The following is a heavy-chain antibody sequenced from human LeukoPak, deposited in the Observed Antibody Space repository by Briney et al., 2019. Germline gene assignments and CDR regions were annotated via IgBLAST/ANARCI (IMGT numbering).Heavy chain of an antibody. D-gene: IGHD2-21*01. CDR3: ARGGPYSGFDP. J-gene: IGHJ5*02. CDR2: INAGNGNT. Sequence: GASVKVSCKASGYTFTSYAMHWVRQAPGQRLEWMGWINAGNGNTKYSQEFQGRVTITRDTSASTAHMELSSLRSEDMAVYYCARGGPYSGFDPWGQGTLVTVSS. V-gene: IGHV1-3*03. CDR1: GYTFTSYA.